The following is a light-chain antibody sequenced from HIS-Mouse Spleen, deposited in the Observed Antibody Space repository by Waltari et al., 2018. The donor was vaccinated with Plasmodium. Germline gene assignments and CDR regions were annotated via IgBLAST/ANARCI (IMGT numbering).Light chain of an antibody. J-gene: IGLJ1*01. V-gene: IGLV2-11*01. Sequence: QSALTQPRSASGSPGQSVTISCTGTSSDVGGDNYVSWYQQHPGKAPKLMIYDVSKRPSGVPDRFSGSKSGNTASLTISGLQAEDEADYYCCSYAGSYTFVFGTGTKVTVL. CDR3: CSYAGSYTFV. CDR1: SSDVGGDNY. CDR2: DVS.